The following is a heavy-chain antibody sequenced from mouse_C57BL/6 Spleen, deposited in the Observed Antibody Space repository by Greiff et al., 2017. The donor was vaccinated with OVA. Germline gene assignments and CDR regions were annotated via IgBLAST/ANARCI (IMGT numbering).Heavy chain of an antibody. CDR2: ISSGSSTI. CDR1: GFTFSDYG. D-gene: IGHD1-1*01. J-gene: IGHJ4*01. V-gene: IGHV5-17*01. Sequence: EVKLVESGGGLVKPGGSLKLSCAASGFTFSDYGMHWVRQAPEKGLEWVAYISSGSSTIYYADTVKGRFTISRANAKNTLFLQMTSLRSEDTAMYYCARPGYGSRDAMDYWGQGTSVTVSS. CDR3: ARPGYGSRDAMDY.